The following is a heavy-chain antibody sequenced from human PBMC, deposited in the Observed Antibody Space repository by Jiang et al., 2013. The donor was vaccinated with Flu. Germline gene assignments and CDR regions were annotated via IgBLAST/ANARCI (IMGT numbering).Heavy chain of an antibody. J-gene: IGHJ4*02. V-gene: IGHV2-5*01. CDR2: FFWNDDK. CDR3: AHKGPADSGTYFFDY. D-gene: IGHD3-10*01. CDR1: GFSLSTSGVV. Sequence: GFSLSTSGVVVAGFVTPPKETALECLHSFFWNDDKRYRSSLKNRLTITKDASKNQVVLTMTNMDPLDTATYYCAHKGPADSGTYFFDYWGQGTLVTVSS.